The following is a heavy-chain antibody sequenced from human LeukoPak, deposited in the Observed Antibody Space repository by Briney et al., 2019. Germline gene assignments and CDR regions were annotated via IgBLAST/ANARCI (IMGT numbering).Heavy chain of an antibody. CDR3: ARVPGYSSSWYLRGAFDI. J-gene: IGHJ3*02. V-gene: IGHV4-34*01. CDR2: INHSGST. D-gene: IGHD6-13*01. Sequence: SETLSLTCAVYGGSFSGYYWSWIRQPPGKGLEWIGEINHSGSTNYNPSLKSRVTISVDTSKNQFSLKLSSVTAADTAVYYCARVPGYSSSWYLRGAFDIWGQGTMVTVTS. CDR1: GGSFSGYY.